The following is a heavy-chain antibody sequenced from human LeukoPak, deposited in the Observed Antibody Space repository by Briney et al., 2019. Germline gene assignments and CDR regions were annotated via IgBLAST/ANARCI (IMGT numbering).Heavy chain of an antibody. CDR1: GGSISSYY. V-gene: IGHV4-59*05. CDR2: IYYTGTT. CDR3: ARHDYYGSLNWFDP. Sequence: PSETLSLTCTVSGGSISSYYWTWIRQPAGKGLEWIGTIYYTGTTYYNPSLKSRLTISVDTSKNQFSLKLTSVTAADTAVYYCARHDYYGSLNWFDPWGQGTLITVSS. D-gene: IGHD3-10*01. J-gene: IGHJ5*02.